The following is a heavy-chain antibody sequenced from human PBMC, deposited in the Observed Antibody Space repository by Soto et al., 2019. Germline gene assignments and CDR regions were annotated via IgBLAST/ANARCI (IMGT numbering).Heavy chain of an antibody. J-gene: IGHJ1*01. V-gene: IGHV3-23*01. Sequence: GGSLRLSCAASGFTLSSHDMSWVRQAPEKGLEWVSGISASDGDAYYADPVKGRFTLSRDNSENTLYLQMNSLRVEDTAVYYCARDSDRDYFQHWGQGTLVTVS. CDR3: ARDSDRDYFQH. CDR1: GFTLSSHD. D-gene: IGHD3-10*01. CDR2: ISASDGDA.